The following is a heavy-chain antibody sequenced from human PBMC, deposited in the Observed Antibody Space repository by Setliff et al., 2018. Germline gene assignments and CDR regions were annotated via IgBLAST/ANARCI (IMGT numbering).Heavy chain of an antibody. V-gene: IGHV4-59*01. D-gene: IGHD3-22*01. CDR1: GASFSDYY. CDR2: IYYTGTA. CDR3: AREYYYARSRNFDY. J-gene: IGHJ4*02. Sequence: SETLSLTCAVSGASFSDYYWTWIRQSPGKGLEWIGSIYYTGTAYYNPSVKSRVTISVDTSKNQFSLRLTSVTAADTAVYYCAREYYYARSRNFDYWGQGTLVTVSS.